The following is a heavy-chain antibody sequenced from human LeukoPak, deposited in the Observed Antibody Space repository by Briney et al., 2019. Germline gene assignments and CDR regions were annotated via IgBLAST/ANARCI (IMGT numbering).Heavy chain of an antibody. CDR2: INTDGSST. J-gene: IGHJ4*02. CDR3: AREPGSSPDFDY. Sequence: GGSLRLSCAASGFTFSSYWMHWVRQAPGKGLEWVSRINTDGSSTTYADSVKGRFTISGDNAKNTLDLQMNSLRAEDTAVYYCAREPGSSPDFDYWGQGILVTVSS. CDR1: GFTFSSYW. V-gene: IGHV3-74*01. D-gene: IGHD6-6*01.